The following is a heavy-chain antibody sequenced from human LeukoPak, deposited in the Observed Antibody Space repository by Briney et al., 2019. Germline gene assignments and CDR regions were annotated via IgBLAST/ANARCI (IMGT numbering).Heavy chain of an antibody. D-gene: IGHD1-26*01. V-gene: IGHV1-24*01. CDR1: GYTLTELS. CDR3: ATDLIVGATLGY. J-gene: IGHJ4*02. CDR2: FYPEDGET. Sequence: ASVNVSCKVSGYTLTELSMHWVRQAPGKGLEWMGGFYPEDGETIYAQKFQGRVTMTEDTSTDTAYMELSRLRSEATAVYYCATDLIVGATLGYWGQGTPVTVSS.